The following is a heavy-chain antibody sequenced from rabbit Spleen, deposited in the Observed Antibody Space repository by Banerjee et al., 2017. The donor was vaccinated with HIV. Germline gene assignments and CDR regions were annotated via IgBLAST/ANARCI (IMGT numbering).Heavy chain of an antibody. D-gene: IGHD4-1*01. V-gene: IGHV1S40*01. CDR1: GFSFSNEAV. J-gene: IGHJ4*01. Sequence: QSLEESGGGLVKPGASLTLTCKASGFSFSNEAVMCWVRQAPGKGLEWVACIYAGSSGNTYYASWAKGRFTISKTSSTTVTLQMTSLTAADTATYFCARDGSGWGANFNLWGPGTLVTVS. CDR2: IYAGSSGNT. CDR3: ARDGSGWGANFNL.